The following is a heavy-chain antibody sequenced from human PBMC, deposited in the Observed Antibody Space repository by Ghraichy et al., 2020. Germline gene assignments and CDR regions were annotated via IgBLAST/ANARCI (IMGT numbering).Heavy chain of an antibody. V-gene: IGHV4-34*01. CDR2: INHSGST. D-gene: IGHD5-18*01. CDR3: ARGAPWIQLWFHFSEGNWFDP. Sequence: SETLSLTCAVYGGSFSGYYWSWIRQPPGKGLEWIGEINHSGSTNYNPSLKSRVTISVDTSKNQFSLRLSSVTAADTAVYYCARGAPWIQLWFHFSEGNWFDPWGQGTLVTVSS. J-gene: IGHJ5*02. CDR1: GGSFSGYY.